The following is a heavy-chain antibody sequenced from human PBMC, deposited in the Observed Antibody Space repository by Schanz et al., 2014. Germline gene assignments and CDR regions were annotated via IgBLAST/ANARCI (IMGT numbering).Heavy chain of an antibody. CDR3: AKGRFGELSAFDI. J-gene: IGHJ3*02. CDR1: GITFSSHS. D-gene: IGHD3-10*01. V-gene: IGHV3-48*01. Sequence: EVHLVESGGGLVQPGGSLRLSCAASGITFSSHSCNWVRQAPGKGLEWISYITYNGGTIYYADSVKGRFTISRDNAKNSLYLEMNSLRAEDTAVYYCAKGRFGELSAFDIWGQGTMVTVSS. CDR2: ITYNGGTI.